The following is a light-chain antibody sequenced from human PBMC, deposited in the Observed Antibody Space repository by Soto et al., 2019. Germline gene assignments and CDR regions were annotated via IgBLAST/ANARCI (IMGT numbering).Light chain of an antibody. CDR2: DAS. CDR3: QQRSNWPST. CDR1: RSVGSN. V-gene: IGKV3-11*01. J-gene: IGKJ4*01. Sequence: EIVLTQSPATLSLSPGERATLSCRASRSVGSNLAWYQQKPGQAPRLLIYDASNRATGIPARFSGSGSGTDFTLTITSLEPEDFAVYYCQQRSNWPSTFGGGTKVEIK.